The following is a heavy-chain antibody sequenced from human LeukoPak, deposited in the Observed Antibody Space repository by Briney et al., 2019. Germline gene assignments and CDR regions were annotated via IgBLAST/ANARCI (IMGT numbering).Heavy chain of an antibody. CDR3: AKDLWFGELPYYMDV. CDR2: ISGSGGST. V-gene: IGHV3-23*01. Sequence: GGSLRLSCAASGFTFSSYAMSWVRQAPGKGLEWVSAISGSGGSTYYADSVKGRFTISRDNSKNTLYLQMNSLRAEDTAVYYCAKDLWFGELPYYMDVWGKGTTVTISS. J-gene: IGHJ6*03. D-gene: IGHD3-10*01. CDR1: GFTFSSYA.